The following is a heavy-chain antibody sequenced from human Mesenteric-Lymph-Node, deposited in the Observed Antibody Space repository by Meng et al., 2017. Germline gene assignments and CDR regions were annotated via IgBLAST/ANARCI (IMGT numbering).Heavy chain of an antibody. CDR3: AKDLGSSGWYYFDD. Sequence: GESLKISCAASGFTFSSYAMSWVRQAPGKGLEWVSAISGSGGSTYYADSVKGRFTISRDNSKNTLYLQMNSLRAEDTAVYYCAKDLGSSGWYYFDDWGQGTLVTVSS. CDR2: ISGSGGST. D-gene: IGHD6-19*01. CDR1: GFTFSSYA. V-gene: IGHV3-23*01. J-gene: IGHJ4*02.